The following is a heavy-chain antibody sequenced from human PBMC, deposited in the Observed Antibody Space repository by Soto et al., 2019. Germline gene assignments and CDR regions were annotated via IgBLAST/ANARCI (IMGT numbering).Heavy chain of an antibody. CDR2: IYYSGST. V-gene: IGHV4-30-4*01. Sequence: LRLSCAVSGFIISDYYMSWIRQAPGKGLEWIGYIYYSGSTYYNPSLKSRSTISIDTSKNQFFLDVDSVTAADTAVYYCARLYTGYEAFDYWGQGTLVTVSS. CDR1: GFIISDYY. J-gene: IGHJ4*02. D-gene: IGHD5-12*01. CDR3: ARLYTGYEAFDY.